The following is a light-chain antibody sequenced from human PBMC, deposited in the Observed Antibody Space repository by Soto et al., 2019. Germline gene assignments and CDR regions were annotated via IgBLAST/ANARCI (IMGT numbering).Light chain of an antibody. CDR3: QQRSNWPPIT. CDR1: QSVSSY. V-gene: IGKV3-11*01. CDR2: DAS. Sequence: DIVMTQSPDSLAVSLGGRATLSCRASQSVSSYLAWYQQKPGQAPRLLIYDASHRAAGIPARFSGSGFGTDFTLTISSLEPEDAAVYYCQQRSNWPPITFGQGTRLEIK. J-gene: IGKJ5*01.